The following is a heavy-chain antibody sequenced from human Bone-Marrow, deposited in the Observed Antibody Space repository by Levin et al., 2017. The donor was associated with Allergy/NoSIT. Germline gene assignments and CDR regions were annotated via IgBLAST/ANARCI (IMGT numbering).Heavy chain of an antibody. J-gene: IGHJ6*02. CDR3: AKDLGYSYGGSSLYYYGMDV. V-gene: IGHV3-9*01. Sequence: SLKISCAASGFTFDDYAMHWVRQAPGKGLEWVSGISWNSGSIGYADSVKGRFTISRDNAKNSLYLQMNSLRAEDTALYYCAKDLGYSYGGSSLYYYGMDVWGQGTTVTVSS. D-gene: IGHD5-18*01. CDR1: GFTFDDYA. CDR2: ISWNSGSI.